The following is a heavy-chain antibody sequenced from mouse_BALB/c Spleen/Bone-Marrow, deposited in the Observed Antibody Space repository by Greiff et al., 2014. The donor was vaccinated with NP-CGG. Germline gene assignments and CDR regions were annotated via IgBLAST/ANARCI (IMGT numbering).Heavy chain of an antibody. V-gene: IGHV1S130*01. D-gene: IGHD2-1*01. CDR3: ARGGYGNYYFDY. CDR1: GYTFTSSW. J-gene: IGHJ2*01. Sequence: VQLQQSGSVLVRPGASVKLSCKASGYTFTSSWMHWAKQRPGRGLEWIGEIHPNSGNTNYNEKFKGKATLTVDTSSSTAYVDLSSLTSEDSAVYYCARGGYGNYYFDYWGQGTTLTVSS. CDR2: IHPNSGNT.